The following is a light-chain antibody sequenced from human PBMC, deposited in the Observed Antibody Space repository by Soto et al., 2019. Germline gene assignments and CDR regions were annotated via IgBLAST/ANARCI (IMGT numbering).Light chain of an antibody. J-gene: IGKJ2*01. CDR2: AAS. CDR1: QTSSTY. Sequence: DIQMTPSPSSLSASVGDRVTITCRASQTSSTYLNWYQQNPGKAPKLLIYAASTLQSGVPSRFSGSGSGTDFTLPISSLQPEDFATYYCQQSHGIPYTFGQGTKLEIK. V-gene: IGKV1-39*01. CDR3: QQSHGIPYT.